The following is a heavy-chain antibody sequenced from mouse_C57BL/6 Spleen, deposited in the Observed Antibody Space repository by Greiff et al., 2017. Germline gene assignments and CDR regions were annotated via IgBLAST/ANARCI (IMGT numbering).Heavy chain of an antibody. J-gene: IGHJ1*03. V-gene: IGHV14-2*01. CDR2: IDPEDGET. D-gene: IGHD2-5*01. CDR3: ASYSNYGYFDV. CDR1: GFNIKDYY. Sequence: VQLQQSGAELVKPGASVKLSCTASGFNIKDYYMPWVKQRTEQGLEWIGRIDPEDGETKYAPKFQGKATITADTSSNTAYLQLSSLTSEDTAVYYCASYSNYGYFDVWGTGTTVTVSS.